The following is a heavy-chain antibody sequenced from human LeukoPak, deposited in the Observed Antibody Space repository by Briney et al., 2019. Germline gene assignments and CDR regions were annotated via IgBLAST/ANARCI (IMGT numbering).Heavy chain of an antibody. CDR3: ARGDDFWSGRIDY. CDR1: VYTFTSYD. J-gene: IGHJ4*02. V-gene: IGHV1-8*01. D-gene: IGHD3-3*01. Sequence: ASVKVSCKASVYTFTSYDINWVRQAAGQGLEWMGWMNPNSGNIGYAKKFQGRVSMTRDSSETTAYMELSSLISDDTAIYYCARGDDFWSGRIDYWGQGTLVTVSS. CDR2: MNPNSGNI.